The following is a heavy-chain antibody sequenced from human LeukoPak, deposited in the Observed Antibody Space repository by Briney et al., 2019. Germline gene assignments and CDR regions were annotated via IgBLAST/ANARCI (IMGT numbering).Heavy chain of an antibody. CDR3: ARIRDFWSGYYKYYYMDV. Sequence: SVKVSCKASGYTFNSYGISWVRQAPGQGLEGMGWISAYNGNTNYAQKLQGRVTMTTDTSTSTAYMELRSLRSDDTAVYYCARIRDFWSGYYKYYYMDVWGKGTTVTVSS. CDR2: ISAYNGNT. J-gene: IGHJ6*03. CDR1: GYTFNSYG. D-gene: IGHD3-3*01. V-gene: IGHV1-18*01.